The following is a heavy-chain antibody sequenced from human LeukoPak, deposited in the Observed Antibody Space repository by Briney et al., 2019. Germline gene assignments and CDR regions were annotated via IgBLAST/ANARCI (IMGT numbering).Heavy chain of an antibody. J-gene: IGHJ4*02. Sequence: GASVKVSCKASGYTFTGYYMHWVRQAPGQGLEWMGWINPNSGGTNYAQKFQGRVTMTRDTSISTAYMELSRLRSDDTAVYYCARDSGSYEYYFDYWGQGTLVTVSS. CDR2: INPNSGGT. V-gene: IGHV1-2*02. D-gene: IGHD1-26*01. CDR3: ARDSGSYEYYFDY. CDR1: GYTFTGYY.